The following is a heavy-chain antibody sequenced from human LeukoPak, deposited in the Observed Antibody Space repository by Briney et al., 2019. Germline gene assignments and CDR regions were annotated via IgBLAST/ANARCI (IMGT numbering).Heavy chain of an antibody. CDR1: VYTFTSYD. Sequence: ASVKVSCKASVYTFTSYDSNWVRQPTGQGRVGMGGMNPNSGNTDYAQKCHGIVTMTMDTSISTADMDRSSPRSYDTAVYYCARTPPRLRYDFDLWRLGTLVHVSS. V-gene: IGHV1-8*01. J-gene: IGHJ3*01. CDR2: MNPNSGNT. CDR3: ARTPPRLRYDFDL. D-gene: IGHD4-17*01.